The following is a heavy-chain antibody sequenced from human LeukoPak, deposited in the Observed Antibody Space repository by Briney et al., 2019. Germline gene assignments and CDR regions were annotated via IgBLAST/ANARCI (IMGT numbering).Heavy chain of an antibody. D-gene: IGHD3-16*02. CDR1: GGSFSGYY. CDR3: ARSNYVWGSYRPRQSDAFDI. Sequence: SETLSLTCAVYGGSFSGYYWSWIRQPPGKGLEWIGEINHSGNTNYNPSLKSRVTMSVDTSKNQFSLKLSSVTAADTAVYYCARSNYVWGSYRPRQSDAFDIWGQGTMVTVSS. V-gene: IGHV4-34*01. J-gene: IGHJ3*02. CDR2: INHSGNT.